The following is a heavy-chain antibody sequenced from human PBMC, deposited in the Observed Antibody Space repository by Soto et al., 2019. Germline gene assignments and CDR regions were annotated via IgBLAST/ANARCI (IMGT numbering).Heavy chain of an antibody. CDR1: GFTFSSYA. CDR2: ISGSGGST. CDR3: AKQHVTIFGVVMHYYYGMDV. Sequence: WGSLRLSCAASGFTFSSYAMSWVRQAPGKGLEWVSAISGSGGSTYYADSVKGRFTISRDNSKNTLYLQMNSLRAEDTAVYYCAKQHVTIFGVVMHYYYGMDVWGQGTTVTVSS. J-gene: IGHJ6*02. D-gene: IGHD3-3*01. V-gene: IGHV3-23*01.